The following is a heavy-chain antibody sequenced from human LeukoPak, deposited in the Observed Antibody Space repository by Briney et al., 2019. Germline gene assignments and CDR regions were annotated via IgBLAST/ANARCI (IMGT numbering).Heavy chain of an antibody. J-gene: IGHJ4*02. CDR2: ISYDGSNK. CDR3: AKDKSMVRELDY. Sequence: GGSLRLSCAASGFTFSSYSMNWVRQAPGKGLEWVAVISYDGSNKYYADSVKGRFTISRDNSKNTLYLQMNSLRAEDTAVYYCAKDKSMVRELDYWGQGTLVTVSS. V-gene: IGHV3-30*18. D-gene: IGHD3-10*01. CDR1: GFTFSSYS.